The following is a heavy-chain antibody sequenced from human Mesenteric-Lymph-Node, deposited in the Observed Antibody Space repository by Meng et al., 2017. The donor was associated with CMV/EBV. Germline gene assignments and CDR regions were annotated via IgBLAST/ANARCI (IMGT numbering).Heavy chain of an antibody. D-gene: IGHD2-15*01. CDR3: ARGDGSIHASRLLDY. J-gene: IGHJ4*02. V-gene: IGHV3-7*01. CDR2: IRQDGSDK. Sequence: GESLKISCAASGFSFWNYGMNWVRQAPGYGLEWVANIRQDGSDKYYVDSVRGRFTISRDNAQNSLYLQINSLRAEDSAVYYCARGDGSIHASRLLDYWGQGTLVTVSS. CDR1: GFSFWNYG.